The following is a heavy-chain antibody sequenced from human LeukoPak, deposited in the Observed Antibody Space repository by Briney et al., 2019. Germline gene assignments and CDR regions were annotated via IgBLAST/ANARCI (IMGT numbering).Heavy chain of an antibody. CDR1: GFTFSSYS. D-gene: IGHD6-19*01. CDR3: ARDILWYSSGWDPDY. J-gene: IGHJ4*02. Sequence: PGGSLRPSCAASGFTFSSYSMNWVRQAPGKGLEWVSSISSSSSYIYYADSVKGRFTISRDNAKNSLYLQMNSLRAEDTAVYYCARDILWYSSGWDPDYWGQGTLVTVSS. CDR2: ISSSSSYI. V-gene: IGHV3-21*01.